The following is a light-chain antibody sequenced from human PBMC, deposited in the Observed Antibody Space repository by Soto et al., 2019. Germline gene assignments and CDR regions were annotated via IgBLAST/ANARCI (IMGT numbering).Light chain of an antibody. J-gene: IGKJ4*01. V-gene: IGKV1-39*01. Sequence: DIQMTQSPSSLSASLGDRVTITCRASQTISNDLNWYQQKPGKAPKLLIYASSTLQSGVPSRFSGSGSGTDFTLTISSLQPEDFGPYYCQQSYSTILTYVGGTKVEIK. CDR1: QTISND. CDR3: QQSYSTILT. CDR2: ASS.